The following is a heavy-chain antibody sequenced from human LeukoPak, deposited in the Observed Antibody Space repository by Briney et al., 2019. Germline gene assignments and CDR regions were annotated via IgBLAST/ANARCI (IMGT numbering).Heavy chain of an antibody. Sequence: GGSLRLSCAASGFSFISYSMNWVRQAPGKGLEWVSSISSSSDYRYHADSVKGRFTISRDNPKKSLYLQMNSLRAEDTAVYYCARGATTTRFGRFDPWGQGTLVIVSS. CDR2: ISSSSDYR. D-gene: IGHD4-17*01. CDR3: ARGATTTRFGRFDP. J-gene: IGHJ5*02. V-gene: IGHV3-21*01. CDR1: GFSFISYS.